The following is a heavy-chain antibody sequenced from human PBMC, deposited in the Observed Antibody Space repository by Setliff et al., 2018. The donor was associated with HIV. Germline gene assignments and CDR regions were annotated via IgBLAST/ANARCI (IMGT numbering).Heavy chain of an antibody. D-gene: IGHD6-13*01. V-gene: IGHV1-8*01. Sequence: ASVKVSCKASGYTFTSYDINWVRQATGQGLEWMGWMNPNSGNTGYAQKFQGRVTMTRNTPISTAYMELSSLRSEDTAVYYCARLWDGIAAAGTDYWGQGTLVTVSS. CDR1: GYTFTSYD. CDR3: ARLWDGIAAAGTDY. J-gene: IGHJ4*02. CDR2: MNPNSGNT.